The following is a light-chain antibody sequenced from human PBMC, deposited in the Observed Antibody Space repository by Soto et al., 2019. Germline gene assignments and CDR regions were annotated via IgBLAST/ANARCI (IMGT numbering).Light chain of an antibody. Sequence: DIQMTQSPSTLSASVGDRVTITCRASQSISDWLAWFQQKPGKAPKLMIYKASSLNYGVPSRFSGSGSGTEFTLTITSLQPDDFGTYYCQQYNRDSPVGTFGQGTKVEVK. J-gene: IGKJ1*01. V-gene: IGKV1-5*03. CDR3: QQYNRDSPVGT. CDR1: QSISDW. CDR2: KAS.